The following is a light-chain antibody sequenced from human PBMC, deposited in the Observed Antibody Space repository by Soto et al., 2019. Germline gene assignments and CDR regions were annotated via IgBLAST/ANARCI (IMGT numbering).Light chain of an antibody. CDR3: HQYYIYVYT. CDR2: DAS. CDR1: QSISNW. J-gene: IGKJ2*01. V-gene: IGKV1-5*01. Sequence: DIQMTQSPSTLSASVGDRVTITCRASQSISNWLAWFQQKPGKAPKLLIYDASNLESGVPSRFSGSGSATEFTLTISSLQPDDFATYYCHQYYIYVYTFGQGTKVEIK.